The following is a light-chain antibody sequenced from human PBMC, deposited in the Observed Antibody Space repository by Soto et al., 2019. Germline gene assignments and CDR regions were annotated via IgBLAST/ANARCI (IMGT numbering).Light chain of an antibody. CDR2: LGS. CDR3: MQALQTPPA. J-gene: IGKJ1*01. CDR1: QSLLHSNGYNY. Sequence: DIVMTQSPLSLPVTPGESASISCRSSQSLLHSNGYNYLDWYLQKPGQSPRLLMYLGSNRAPGVPDRFSGSGSGTDFTLKISRVEAEDVGVYYCMQALQTPPAFGQGTKVEIK. V-gene: IGKV2-28*01.